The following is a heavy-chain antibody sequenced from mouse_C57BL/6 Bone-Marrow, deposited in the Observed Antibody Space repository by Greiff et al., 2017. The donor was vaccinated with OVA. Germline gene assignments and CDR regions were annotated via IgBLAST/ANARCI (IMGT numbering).Heavy chain of an antibody. D-gene: IGHD1-1*01. CDR3: AREGVTTVVPFAY. CDR1: GYTFTDYY. J-gene: IGHJ3*01. Sequence: VQLQQSGPELVKPGASVKISCKASGYTFTDYYMNWVKQSHGKSLEWIGDINPNNGGTSYNQKFKGKATLTVDKSSSTAYMQLSSLTSEDSAVYYCAREGVTTVVPFAYWGQGTLVTVSA. V-gene: IGHV1-26*01. CDR2: INPNNGGT.